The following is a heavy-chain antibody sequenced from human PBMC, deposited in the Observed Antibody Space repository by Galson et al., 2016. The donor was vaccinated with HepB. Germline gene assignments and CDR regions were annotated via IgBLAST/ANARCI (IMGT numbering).Heavy chain of an antibody. CDR1: GFTFSSYG. V-gene: IGHV3-33*01. Sequence: SLRLSCAASGFTFSSYGMHWVRQAPGKGLEWVAVIWYDGSNKYYADSVKGRFTISRDNSKNTLYLQMNSLRAEDTAVYYCARGVDFWSGKKWFDPWGQGTLVIVSS. J-gene: IGHJ5*02. CDR2: IWYDGSNK. CDR3: ARGVDFWSGKKWFDP. D-gene: IGHD3-3*01.